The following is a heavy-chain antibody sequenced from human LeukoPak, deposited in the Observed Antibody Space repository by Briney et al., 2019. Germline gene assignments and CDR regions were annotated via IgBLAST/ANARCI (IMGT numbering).Heavy chain of an antibody. Sequence: GGSLRLSCAASGFTFSSYGMHWVRQAPGKGLEWVAVISYDGSNKYYADSVKGRFTISRDNSKNTLYLQMNSLRAEDTAVYYCAKDFLEYQLLRLFDHWGQGTLVTVSS. CDR2: ISYDGSNK. CDR3: AKDFLEYQLLRLFDH. V-gene: IGHV3-30*18. J-gene: IGHJ4*02. D-gene: IGHD2-2*01. CDR1: GFTFSSYG.